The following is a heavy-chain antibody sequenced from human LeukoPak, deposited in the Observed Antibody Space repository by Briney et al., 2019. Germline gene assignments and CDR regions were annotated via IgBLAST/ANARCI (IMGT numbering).Heavy chain of an antibody. V-gene: IGHV1-2*06. CDR2: INPNSGGT. CDR3: ARLDSSGYTDAFDI. Sequence: GASVKVSCKASGYTFTGYYMHWVRQAPGQGLEWMGRINPNSGGTNYAQKFQGRVTMTRDTSISTAYMELSRLRSDDTAVYYSARLDSSGYTDAFDIWGQGTMVTVSS. CDR1: GYTFTGYY. D-gene: IGHD3-22*01. J-gene: IGHJ3*02.